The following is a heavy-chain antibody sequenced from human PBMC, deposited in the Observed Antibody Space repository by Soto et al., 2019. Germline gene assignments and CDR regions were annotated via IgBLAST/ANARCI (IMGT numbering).Heavy chain of an antibody. Sequence: GASVKVSCKASGYIFTGYHIHWVRQAPGRGLGRMGWINPNSGDTEYAQNFQGRVTMTRDTSFNLVYMEMSGLMSDDTVVYYCARDALGTRGFDEMDIWGQGTTVTVSS. V-gene: IGHV1-2*02. D-gene: IGHD3-9*01. CDR3: ARDALGTRGFDEMDI. J-gene: IGHJ6*02. CDR1: GYIFTGYH. CDR2: INPNSGDT.